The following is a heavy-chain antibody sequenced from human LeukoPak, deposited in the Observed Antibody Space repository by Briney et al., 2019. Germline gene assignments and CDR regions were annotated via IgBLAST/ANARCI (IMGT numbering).Heavy chain of an antibody. CDR1: GGSISSYY. J-gene: IGHJ4*02. D-gene: IGHD3-22*01. Sequence: SETLSPTCTVSGGSISSYYWSWIRQPPGKGLEWIGYIYYSGSTNYNPSLKSRVTISVDTSKNQFSLKLSSVTAADTAVYYCASGFRSSGYYLLYWGQGTLVTVSS. CDR3: ASGFRSSGYYLLY. V-gene: IGHV4-59*01. CDR2: IYYSGST.